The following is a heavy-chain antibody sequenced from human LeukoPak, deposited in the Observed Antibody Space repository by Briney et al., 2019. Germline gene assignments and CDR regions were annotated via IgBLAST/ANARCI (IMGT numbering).Heavy chain of an antibody. J-gene: IGHJ6*02. CDR1: GFTFSSYW. V-gene: IGHV3-7*01. Sequence: GGSLRLSCAASGFTFSSYWMSWVRQAPGKGLEWVANIKQDGGEKYYVDSVKGRFTISRDNAKNSLYLQMNSLRAEDTAVYYCAREPLGWPSYYYGMDVWGQGTTVTVSS. D-gene: IGHD3-3*01. CDR2: IKQDGGEK. CDR3: AREPLGWPSYYYGMDV.